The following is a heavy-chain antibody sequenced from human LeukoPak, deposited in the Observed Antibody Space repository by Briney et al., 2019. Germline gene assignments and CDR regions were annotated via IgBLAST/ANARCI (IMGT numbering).Heavy chain of an antibody. V-gene: IGHV3-21*01. CDR1: GFTFSSYS. D-gene: IGHD6-13*01. CDR2: ISSSSSYI. Sequence: GGSLRLSCAASGFTFSSYSMNWVRQAPGKGLEWVSSISSSSSYIYYADSVKGRFTISRDNAKNSLYLQMNSLRAEDTAVYYCARERSRIAAAAPHWYFDLWGRGTLVTVSS. CDR3: ARERSRIAAAAPHWYFDL. J-gene: IGHJ2*01.